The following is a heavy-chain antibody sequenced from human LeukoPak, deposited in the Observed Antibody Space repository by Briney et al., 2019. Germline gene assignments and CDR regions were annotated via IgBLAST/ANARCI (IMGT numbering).Heavy chain of an antibody. D-gene: IGHD3-10*01. Sequence: ASVKVSCKTSGYTFIHYGISWVRQAPGQGLEWMGRISGYNGKANYAQKFQGRVTMTTDTSTSTAYMEMNSLRSDDTAVYYCAREGRKQRGAFDYWGQGTLVTVSS. V-gene: IGHV1-18*01. J-gene: IGHJ4*02. CDR1: GYTFIHYG. CDR3: AREGRKQRGAFDY. CDR2: ISGYNGKA.